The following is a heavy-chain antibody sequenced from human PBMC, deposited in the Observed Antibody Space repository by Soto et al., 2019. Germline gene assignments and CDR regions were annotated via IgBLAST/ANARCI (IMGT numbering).Heavy chain of an antibody. CDR1: VYAFTMFY. J-gene: IGHJ5*02. V-gene: IGHV1-46*01. CDR2: INADGGRT. CDR3: ARARAAADKWEGRLWFDP. Sequence: VQLVQSGAEVGEPGASVMRSCKTSVYAFTMFYLSWVRLAPGPGLECKGTINADGGRTTYAQNGRGRLTMTKEASSGIINKELRSLKSDDTAVYCCARARAAADKWEGRLWFDPWGQGALVTVSS. D-gene: IGHD6-25*01.